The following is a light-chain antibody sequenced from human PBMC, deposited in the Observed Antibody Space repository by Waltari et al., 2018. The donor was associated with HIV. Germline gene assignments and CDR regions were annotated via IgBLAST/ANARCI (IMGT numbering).Light chain of an antibody. J-gene: IGLJ1*01. CDR3: CSYAGSSFYV. Sequence: QSVLTQPPSVSGSPGQSVTISCTDTRSDFGSYNYVSCYQQYPGKAPKLIIYDVSKRPSGVPDRFSGSKSGNTASLTISGLQPEDDTDYFCCSYAGSSFYVFGTATKVTVL. CDR1: RSDFGSYNY. V-gene: IGLV2-11*01. CDR2: DVS.